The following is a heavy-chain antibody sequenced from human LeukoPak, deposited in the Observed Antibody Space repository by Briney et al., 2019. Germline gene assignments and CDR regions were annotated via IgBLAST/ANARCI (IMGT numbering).Heavy chain of an antibody. CDR1: GYTFTSYY. V-gene: IGHV1-46*01. D-gene: IGHD3-22*01. J-gene: IGHJ4*02. Sequence: ASVKVSCKASGYTFTSYYMQWVRQAPGQGLEWMGMINPSGGSTTYAQEFQGRVTMTRATSTSTVYMELSSLRSEDTAVYYCAKSRVSSSGSADYWGQGTLVSVSS. CDR2: INPSGGST. CDR3: AKSRVSSSGSADY.